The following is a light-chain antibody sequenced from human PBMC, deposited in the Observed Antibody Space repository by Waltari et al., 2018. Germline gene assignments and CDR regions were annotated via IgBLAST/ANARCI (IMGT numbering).Light chain of an antibody. Sequence: SYVLTQPPSVSVAPGQTARITCGGNDLGTKPVHWYQQKSGLAPVLVVYDNVLRPSGIPERFSGSKSGDTATLTVIDVAAGDGAHYLCQVWDYGRDSWVFGAGTKVTVL. CDR1: DLGTKP. CDR3: QVWDYGRDSWV. CDR2: DNV. J-gene: IGLJ3*02. V-gene: IGLV3-21*02.